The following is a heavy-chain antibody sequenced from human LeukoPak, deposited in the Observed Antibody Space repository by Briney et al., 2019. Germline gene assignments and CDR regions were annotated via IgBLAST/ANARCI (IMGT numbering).Heavy chain of an antibody. J-gene: IGHJ4*02. CDR2: INSDGSTT. CDR3: SRGGLDY. Sequence: GGSLRLSCAASGFTFSTYWIHWVRQAPGKGLVWVSRINSDGSTTTYADSVKGRFTISRDNAKNTLYLQMNSLRDDDTAVYYCSRGGLDYWGQGTLVTVSS. D-gene: IGHD3-16*01. V-gene: IGHV3-74*01. CDR1: GFTFSTYW.